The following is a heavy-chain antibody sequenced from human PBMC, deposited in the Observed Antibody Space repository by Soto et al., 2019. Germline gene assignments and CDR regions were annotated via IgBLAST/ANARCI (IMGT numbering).Heavy chain of an antibody. CDR3: AKDYGY. J-gene: IGHJ4*02. Sequence: GGSLRLSCSASGFTFSRSWMSWVRQAPGKGPEWVASIKEDGSEKYYVDSVKGRFTISRDNAKNTLYLQMNSLRAEDTALYYCAKDYGYWDQGTLVTVSS. D-gene: IGHD3-10*01. CDR1: GFTFSRSW. CDR2: IKEDGSEK. V-gene: IGHV3-7*01.